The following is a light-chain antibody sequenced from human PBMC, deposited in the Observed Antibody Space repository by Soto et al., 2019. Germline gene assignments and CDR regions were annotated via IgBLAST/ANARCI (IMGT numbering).Light chain of an antibody. CDR3: HVWDSGRDHTV. CDR1: NIGSKS. V-gene: IGLV3-21*04. CDR2: YEI. Sequence: SYELTQPPSVSVASGQTASITCGGNNIGSKSVHWYQQKSGQAPVFVIYYEIDRHSGTPERFSGSNFGNTATLTVSGVEAGDWANYYCHVWDSGRDHTVFGGGTKVTVL. J-gene: IGLJ2*01.